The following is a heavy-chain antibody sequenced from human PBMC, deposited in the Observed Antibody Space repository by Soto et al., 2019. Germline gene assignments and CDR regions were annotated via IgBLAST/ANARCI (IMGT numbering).Heavy chain of an antibody. J-gene: IGHJ4*02. V-gene: IGHV3-21*01. CDR3: ARDLGGEQQLGY. Sequence: GGSLRLSCAASGFTFSSYSMNWVRQAPGKGLEWVSSISSSSSYIYYADSVKGRFTISRDNAKNSLYLQMNSLRAEDTAVYYCARDLGGEQQLGYWGQGTLVTVSS. CDR2: ISSSSSYI. D-gene: IGHD6-13*01. CDR1: GFTFSSYS.